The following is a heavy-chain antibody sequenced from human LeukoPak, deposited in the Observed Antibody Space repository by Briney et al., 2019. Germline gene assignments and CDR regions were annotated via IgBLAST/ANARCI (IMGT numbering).Heavy chain of an antibody. V-gene: IGHV3-23*01. Sequence: PGGSLRLSCAASGFTFRTYSMSWVRQAPGKGLEWVSAIRGGGENTYYADSVKGRFTISRDNSKDTLSLQMNSLRAEDTAVYYCAKISWDGRGTFYWGQGTLVTVSS. CDR2: IRGGGENT. CDR3: AKISWDGRGTFY. CDR1: GFTFRTYS. J-gene: IGHJ4*02. D-gene: IGHD2-15*01.